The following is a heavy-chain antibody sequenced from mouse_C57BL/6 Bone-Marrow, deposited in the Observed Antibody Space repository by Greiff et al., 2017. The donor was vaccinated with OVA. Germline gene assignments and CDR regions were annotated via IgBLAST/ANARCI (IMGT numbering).Heavy chain of an antibody. Sequence: QVQLQQSGAELARPGASVKLSCKASGYTFTSYGISWVKQRTGQGLEWIGEIYPRSGNTYYNEKLKGKATLTADKSSRTAYMELRSLTSEDSAVYFCARGGDYPWFAYRGQGTLVPVSA. CDR3: ARGGDYPWFAY. J-gene: IGHJ3*01. V-gene: IGHV1-81*01. D-gene: IGHD2-13*01. CDR1: GYTFTSYG. CDR2: IYPRSGNT.